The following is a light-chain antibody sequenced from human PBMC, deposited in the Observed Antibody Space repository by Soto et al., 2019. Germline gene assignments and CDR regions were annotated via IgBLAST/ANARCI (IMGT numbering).Light chain of an antibody. CDR1: QSVSSNY. CDR2: GAS. J-gene: IGKJ1*01. Sequence: EIVLTQSPGTLSLSPGERATLSCRASQSVSSNYLAWYQQKPGQAPRLLIYGASSRATGIPDRFSGSGSGTDFTLTITRLEPEDVATYYCQKYNSDPPWTFGQGTKVEIK. V-gene: IGKV3-20*01. CDR3: QKYNSDPPWT.